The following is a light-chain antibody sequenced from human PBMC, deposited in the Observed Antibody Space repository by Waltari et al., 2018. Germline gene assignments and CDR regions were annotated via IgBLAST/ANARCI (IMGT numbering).Light chain of an antibody. CDR2: DVT. J-gene: IGLJ2*01. CDR1: CSAVGASDS. V-gene: IGLV2-14*03. Sequence: QSALTQPASASVSPGQSITISCSGVCSAVGASDSVSWHQHHPGKAPQVIIYDVTNRPSGVSDRFSASKSANTASLTISRLQPEDEADYYCSSQTLDGLVLFGGGTRLTVL. CDR3: SSQTLDGLVL.